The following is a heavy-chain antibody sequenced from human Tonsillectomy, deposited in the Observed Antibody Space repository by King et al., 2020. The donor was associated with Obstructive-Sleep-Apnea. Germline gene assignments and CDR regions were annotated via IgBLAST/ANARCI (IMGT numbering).Heavy chain of an antibody. CDR3: AKDFGGNENGYFDY. CDR1: GFTFDDYA. Sequence: VQLVESGGGSVQPGRSLRLSCAASGFTFDDYAVHWVRQAPGKGLEWVSGISWNSGRKGYADSVKGRFTISRDNAKNSLYLQMNSLRAEDTALYHCAKDFGGNENGYFDYWGQGTQVTVSS. J-gene: IGHJ4*02. D-gene: IGHD4-23*01. V-gene: IGHV3-9*01. CDR2: ISWNSGRK.